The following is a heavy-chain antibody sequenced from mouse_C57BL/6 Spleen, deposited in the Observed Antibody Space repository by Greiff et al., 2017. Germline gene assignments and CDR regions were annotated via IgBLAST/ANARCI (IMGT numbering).Heavy chain of an antibody. V-gene: IGHV1-69*01. CDR2: IDPSDSYT. Sequence: QVQLQQPGAELVMPGASVKLSCKASGYTFTSYWMHWVKQRPGQGLEWIGEIDPSDSYTNYNQKFKGKSTLTVDKSSSTAYMQLSSRTSEDSAVYYCARGGTPFAYWGQGTLVTVSA. CDR1: GYTFTSYW. D-gene: IGHD3-3*01. CDR3: ARGGTPFAY. J-gene: IGHJ3*01.